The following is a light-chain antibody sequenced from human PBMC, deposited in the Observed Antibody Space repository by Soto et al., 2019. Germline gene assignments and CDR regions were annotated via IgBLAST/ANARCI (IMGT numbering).Light chain of an antibody. CDR2: GAS. J-gene: IGKJ3*01. V-gene: IGKV1-27*01. Sequence: DLQMTQSPSSLSASLGDRVTFSCRASQDISNYLAWYQQKPGKVPKLLIYGASTLQSGVPSRFSGSRSGTDFTLTISSLQPEDVATYYCQKYNSAPRTFGPGTKVDI. CDR1: QDISNY. CDR3: QKYNSAPRT.